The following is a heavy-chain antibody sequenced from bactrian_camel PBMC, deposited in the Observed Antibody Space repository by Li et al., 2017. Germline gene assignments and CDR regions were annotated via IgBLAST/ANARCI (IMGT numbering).Heavy chain of an antibody. CDR1: EITFDDSD. V-gene: IGHV3S40*01. CDR3: AAGRIEPFGGGRSWFGTCDVSD. J-gene: IGHJ4*01. CDR2: INSGGGST. Sequence: VQLVESGGGSVQAGESLRLSCTASEITFDDSDMGWYRQAPGKGLEWVSSINSGGGSTYYADSVKGRFTISRDNAKNTMNLQMSSLKPEDSAIYYCAAGRIEPFGGGRSWFGTCDVSDWGHGTQVTVS. D-gene: IGHD1*01.